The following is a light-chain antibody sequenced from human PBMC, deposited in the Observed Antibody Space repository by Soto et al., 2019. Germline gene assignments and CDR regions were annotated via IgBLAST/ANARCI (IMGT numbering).Light chain of an antibody. V-gene: IGKV1-5*03. CDR2: KAS. J-gene: IGKJ1*01. Sequence: DIQMTQSPSTLSVSVGDRVTITCGASQTISSWLDWYQQKTGKAPKLLIYKASTLKSGVPSRLRGSGSGTELTITISSMKPDDFETYYCQHYNSYSEAFGHGTKVDIK. CDR1: QTISSW. CDR3: QHYNSYSEA.